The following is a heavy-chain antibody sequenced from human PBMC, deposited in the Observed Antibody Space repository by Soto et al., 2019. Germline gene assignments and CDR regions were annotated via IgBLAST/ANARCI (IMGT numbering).Heavy chain of an antibody. J-gene: IGHJ6*03. CDR2: ISYSGGTI. V-gene: IGHV3-48*01. Sequence: EVQLVESGGGLVQPGGSLRLSCAASGFIFSNFCMNWVRQAPGRGLEWVSYISYSGGTIQYADSVKGRFTISRDNAKNSLYLQMNSLRAEDTAVYYCARVSPDYYYYYMDVWGKGTTVAVSS. CDR1: GFIFSNFC. CDR3: ARVSPDYYYYYMDV.